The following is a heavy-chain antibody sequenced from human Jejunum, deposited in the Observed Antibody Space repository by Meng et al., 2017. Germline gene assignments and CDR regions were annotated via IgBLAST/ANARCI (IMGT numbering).Heavy chain of an antibody. CDR1: GFTFSRFW. CDR2: INSDGSST. D-gene: IGHD5-24*01. CDR3: ARDGDGMTDLDY. V-gene: IGHV3-74*01. J-gene: IGHJ4*02. Sequence: GESLKISCAASGFTFSRFWMHWVRQAPGKGLVWVSHINSDGSSTTYVDSVKGRFTISRDNAKNTLYLQMNSLRADDTAIYYCARDGDGMTDLDYWGQGTLVTVSS.